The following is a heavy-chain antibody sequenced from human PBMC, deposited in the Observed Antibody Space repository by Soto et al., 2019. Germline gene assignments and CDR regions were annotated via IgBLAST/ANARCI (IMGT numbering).Heavy chain of an antibody. D-gene: IGHD2-2*01. Sequence: EVQLVESGGGLVQPGGSLRLSCAASGFTFSDHYMDWVRQAPGKGLEWVGRSRDKGHSYSTEYAASVKGRFTISRDDSMNSLYLQLNSLKTEDTAVYYCVTLVVPPATYFFDYWGQGTLITVSS. CDR3: VTLVVPPATYFFDY. J-gene: IGHJ4*02. CDR1: GFTFSDHY. CDR2: SRDKGHSYST. V-gene: IGHV3-72*01.